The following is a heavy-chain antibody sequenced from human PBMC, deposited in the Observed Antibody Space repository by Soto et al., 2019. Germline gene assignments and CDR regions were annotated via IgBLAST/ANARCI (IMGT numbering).Heavy chain of an antibody. D-gene: IGHD6-19*01. J-gene: IGHJ4*01. V-gene: IGHV4-38-2*02. CDR3: ARVHVMVVAGSTFDY. CDR1: VSSISSCSY. CDR2: IYHGGTT. Sequence: PPDTLSLTCSVSVSSISSCSYRAWLRPPPGKGPEWISSIYHGGTTFYNPSLKSRITISVDTSNNQFSLKLTSVTAADTAVYYCARVHVMVVAGSTFDYWGHGTLVTVSS.